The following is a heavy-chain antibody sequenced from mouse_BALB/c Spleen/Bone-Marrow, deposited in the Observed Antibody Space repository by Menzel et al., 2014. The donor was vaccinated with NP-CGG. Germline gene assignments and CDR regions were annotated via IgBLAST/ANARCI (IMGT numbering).Heavy chain of an antibody. J-gene: IGHJ4*01. D-gene: IGHD1-3*01. V-gene: IGHV5-9*03. CDR3: VRSSPFFNCKGGDYAMDY. CDR1: GFTFSTYS. Sequence: EVQLVESGGGLVKPGGSLKLSCAASGFTFSTYSMSWVRQTPEKRLEWVATISSGGGNTYYSDSVKGRFTISRDNGKNNLYLQMSSLRSEDTALFHCVRSSPFFNCKGGDYAMDYWGQGTSVTVSS. CDR2: ISSGGGNT.